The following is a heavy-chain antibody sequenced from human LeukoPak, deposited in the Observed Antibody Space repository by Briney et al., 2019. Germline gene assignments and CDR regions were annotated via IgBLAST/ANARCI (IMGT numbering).Heavy chain of an antibody. CDR3: ARDERLCSGGSCYSNGLDY. J-gene: IGHJ4*02. CDR2: IKQEGSEK. Sequence: GGSLRLSCAASGFTFSSYWMSWVRQAPGKGLEWVANIKQEGSEKYYVDSVKGRFTISRDNAKNSLYLQMNSLKAEDTAVYYCARDERLCSGGSCYSNGLDYWGQGTLVTVSS. V-gene: IGHV3-7*03. CDR1: GFTFSSYW. D-gene: IGHD2-15*01.